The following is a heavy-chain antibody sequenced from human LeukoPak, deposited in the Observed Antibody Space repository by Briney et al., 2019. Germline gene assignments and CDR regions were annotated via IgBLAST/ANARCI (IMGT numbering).Heavy chain of an antibody. J-gene: IGHJ4*02. Sequence: GGSLRLSCAASGFTFSSYAMSWVRQAPGKGLEWVSAISGSGGSTYYADSVKGPFTISRDNSKNTLYLQMNGLRAEDTAVYYCAKIAEAVSSNYYFDYWGQGTLVTVSS. D-gene: IGHD2-21*01. V-gene: IGHV3-23*01. CDR2: ISGSGGST. CDR3: AKIAEAVSSNYYFDY. CDR1: GFTFSSYA.